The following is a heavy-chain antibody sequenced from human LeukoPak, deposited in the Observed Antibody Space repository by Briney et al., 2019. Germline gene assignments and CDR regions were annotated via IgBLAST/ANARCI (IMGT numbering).Heavy chain of an antibody. J-gene: IGHJ6*03. CDR1: GGTFSSYA. V-gene: IGHV1-69*05. Sequence: SVEVSCKASGGTFSSYAISWVRQAPGQGLEWMGGIIPIFGTANYAQKFQGRVTITTDESTSTAYMELSSLRSEDTAVYYCARSMPCSSTSCYTGEGYYYYMDVWGKGTTVTVSS. CDR3: ARSMPCSSTSCYTGEGYYYYMDV. D-gene: IGHD2-2*02. CDR2: IIPIFGTA.